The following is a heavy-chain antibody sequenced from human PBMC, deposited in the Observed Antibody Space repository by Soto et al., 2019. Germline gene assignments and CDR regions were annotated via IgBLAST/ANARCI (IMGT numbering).Heavy chain of an antibody. Sequence: ETLSLTCAVYGGSFSGYYWSWIRQPPGKGLEWIGEINHSGSTNYNPSLKSRVTISVDTSKNQFSLKLSSVTAADTAVYYCARGPPYYDYVWGSYRYGGHDYWGQGTLVTVSS. CDR2: INHSGST. J-gene: IGHJ4*02. D-gene: IGHD3-16*02. CDR1: GGSFSGYY. V-gene: IGHV4-34*01. CDR3: ARGPPYYDYVWGSYRYGGHDY.